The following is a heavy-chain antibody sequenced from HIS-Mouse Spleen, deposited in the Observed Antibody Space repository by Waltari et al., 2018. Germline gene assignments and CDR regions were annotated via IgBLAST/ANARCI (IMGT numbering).Heavy chain of an antibody. CDR1: GFTLSSHA. V-gene: IGHV3-30*04. J-gene: IGHJ3*02. CDR3: ARDRAYSSSSAFDI. D-gene: IGHD6-6*01. CDR2: ISYDGSNK. Sequence: QVQLGESGGGVVQPGRALRLCCGACGFTLSSHAMHWVRQAPGRGLEWVAVISYDGSNKYYADSVKGRFTISRDNSKNTLYLQMNSLRAEDTAVYYCARDRAYSSSSAFDIWGQGTMVTVSS.